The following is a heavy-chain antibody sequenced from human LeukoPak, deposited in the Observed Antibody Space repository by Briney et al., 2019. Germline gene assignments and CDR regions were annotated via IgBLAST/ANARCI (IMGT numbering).Heavy chain of an antibody. CDR1: GGTISSYR. Sequence: GASVKVSCKASGGTISSYRVNWVRQAPGQKLEWMGGIIPIFDTPNYAQNFQGRVTITADRSTSTAYMELSSLRTEDTAIYYCATIVDGYRHRNNSFDSWGQGTLVTVSS. D-gene: IGHD5-24*01. J-gene: IGHJ4*02. V-gene: IGHV1-69*06. CDR2: IIPIFDTP. CDR3: ATIVDGYRHRNNSFDS.